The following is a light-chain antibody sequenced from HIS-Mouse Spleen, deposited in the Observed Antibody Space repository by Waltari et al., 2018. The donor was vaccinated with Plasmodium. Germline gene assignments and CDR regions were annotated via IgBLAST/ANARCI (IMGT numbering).Light chain of an antibody. V-gene: IGKV3-15*01. J-gene: IGKJ4*01. CDR3: QQYNNWPLT. CDR2: GAS. CDR1: QSVSSN. Sequence: EIVMTQSPATLSVSPGERAPLSCRASQSVSSNLAWYQQKPGQAPRLLIYGASTRANGIPARFSSSGSGTEFTLTISSMQSEDFAVYYCQQYNNWPLTFGGGTKVEIK.